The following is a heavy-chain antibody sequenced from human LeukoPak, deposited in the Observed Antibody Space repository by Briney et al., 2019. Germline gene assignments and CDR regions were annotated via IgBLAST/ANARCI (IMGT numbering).Heavy chain of an antibody. CDR2: IYYSGST. Sequence: SETLSLTCTVSGGSISSSDYYWSWIRQPPGKGLEWIGYIYYSGSTYYNPSLKSRVTISVDTSKNQFSLKLSSVTAADTAVYYCARDSSGWYLNAFDIWGQGTMVTVSS. CDR1: GGSISSSDYY. D-gene: IGHD6-19*01. V-gene: IGHV4-30-4*01. CDR3: ARDSSGWYLNAFDI. J-gene: IGHJ3*02.